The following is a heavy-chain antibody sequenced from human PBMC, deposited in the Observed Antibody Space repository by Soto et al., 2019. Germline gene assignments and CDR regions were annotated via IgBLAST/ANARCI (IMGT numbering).Heavy chain of an antibody. CDR2: MYISGTT. D-gene: IGHD6-6*01. CDR1: GGSVTSNY. Sequence: SETLSLTCTVSGGSVTSNYWTWIRQPAGKGLEWIGRMYISGTTDYNPSLRGRATMSVDTSKKQFSLTLTSVTAADTAVYYCARERAAPSWIDPWGRGTLVTVSS. J-gene: IGHJ5*02. V-gene: IGHV4-4*07. CDR3: ARERAAPSWIDP.